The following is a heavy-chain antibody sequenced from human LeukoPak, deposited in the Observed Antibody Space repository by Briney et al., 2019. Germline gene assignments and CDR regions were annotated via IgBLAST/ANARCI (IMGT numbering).Heavy chain of an antibody. CDR3: AKDHYDFWTGYLPRWAFDI. Sequence: PGGSLRLSCAASGFTFSSYAMSWVRQAPGKGLEWVAFIRYDGGNTYYADSVKGRFTISRDNSKNTLYLQMNSLRPEDTAVYYCAKDHYDFWTGYLPRWAFDIRGQGTTVTVCS. CDR2: IRYDGGNT. J-gene: IGHJ3*02. V-gene: IGHV3-30*02. D-gene: IGHD3-3*01. CDR1: GFTFSSYA.